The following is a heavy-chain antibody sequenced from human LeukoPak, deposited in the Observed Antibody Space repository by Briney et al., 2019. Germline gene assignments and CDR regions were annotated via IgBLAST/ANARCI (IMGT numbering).Heavy chain of an antibody. J-gene: IGHJ4*02. CDR1: GYTFTSYY. Sequence: ASVKVSCKASGYTFTSYYMHWVRQAPGQGLEWMGIINPSGGSTSYAQKFQGRVTMTRDMSTSTVYMELSSLRSEDTAVYYCARDQGYCSGGSCYEEANFDYWGQGTLVTVSS. D-gene: IGHD2-15*01. V-gene: IGHV1-46*01. CDR3: ARDQGYCSGGSCYEEANFDY. CDR2: INPSGGST.